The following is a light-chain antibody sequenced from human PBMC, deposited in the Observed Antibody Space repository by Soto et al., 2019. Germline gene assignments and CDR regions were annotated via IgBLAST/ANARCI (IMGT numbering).Light chain of an antibody. V-gene: IGLV1-44*01. Sequence: QSVLTQPPSASGTPGQRVTISCSGSSSNIGSNTVNWYQHLPGTAPRLLIHSNNQRPSGVPDRFSGSKSGTSASLAISGLQSDDEAEYYCAAWDDSLTGGVFGGGTKVTVL. J-gene: IGLJ3*02. CDR2: SNN. CDR1: SSNIGSNT. CDR3: AAWDDSLTGGV.